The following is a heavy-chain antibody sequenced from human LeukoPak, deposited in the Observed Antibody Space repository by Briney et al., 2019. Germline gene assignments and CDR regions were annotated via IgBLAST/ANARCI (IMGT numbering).Heavy chain of an antibody. V-gene: IGHV4-39*01. CDR1: GGSIIGNSTDY. J-gene: IGHJ5*02. Sequence: SETLSLTCNVSGGSIIGNSTDYWGWVRQPPGKGLEWVATIHHSGGTYHNPSLKGRVTISVDTSKNQFSLTLTSVTAADTAIYYCARQAVIIPTGMEGPWFDPWGQGTLVAVSS. CDR2: IHHSGGT. CDR3: ARQAVIIPTGMEGPWFDP. D-gene: IGHD2/OR15-2a*01.